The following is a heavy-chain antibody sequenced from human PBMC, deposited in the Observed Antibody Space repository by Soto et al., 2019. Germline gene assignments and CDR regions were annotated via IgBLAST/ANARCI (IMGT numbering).Heavy chain of an antibody. CDR1: GGSISSYY. Sequence: SETLSLTCTVSGGSISSYYWSWIRQPPGKGLEWIGYIYYSGSTNYNPSLKSRVTISVDTSKNQFSLKLSSVTAADTAVYYCARHYGSGSYYNEIIPYYYYYYMDVWGKGTTVTSP. V-gene: IGHV4-59*08. D-gene: IGHD3-10*01. CDR2: IYYSGST. J-gene: IGHJ6*03. CDR3: ARHYGSGSYYNEIIPYYYYYYMDV.